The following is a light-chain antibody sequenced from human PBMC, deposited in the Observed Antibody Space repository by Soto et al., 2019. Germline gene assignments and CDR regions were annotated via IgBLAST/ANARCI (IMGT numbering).Light chain of an antibody. CDR1: QSVSSSF. J-gene: IGKJ4*01. Sequence: EIVLTQSPCTLSLSPGERATLACRASQSVSSSFLAWYQQKPGQAPRLLIYGASSRATGIPDWFSGSGSGTDFTLTISRLEPEDVAVYYCQQYGSSPLTFGGGTKVEIK. CDR2: GAS. V-gene: IGKV3-20*01. CDR3: QQYGSSPLT.